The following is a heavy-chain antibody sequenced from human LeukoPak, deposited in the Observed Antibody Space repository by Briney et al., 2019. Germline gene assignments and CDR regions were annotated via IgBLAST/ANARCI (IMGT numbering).Heavy chain of an antibody. CDR3: TRMTTGHDY. CDR1: GVSFDDYY. CDR2: INHSGYT. V-gene: IGHV4-34*01. D-gene: IGHD4-17*01. Sequence: SDTLSLTCAVSGVSFDDYYWSWVRQTPGKGLEWIGEINHSGYTNDSPSLKSRVTLSIDTSRKQFSLNLRSVTVADAGIYYCTRMTTGHDYWGQGTLVTVSS. J-gene: IGHJ4*02.